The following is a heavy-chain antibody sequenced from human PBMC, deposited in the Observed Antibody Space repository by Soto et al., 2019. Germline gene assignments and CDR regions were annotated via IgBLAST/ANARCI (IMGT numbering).Heavy chain of an antibody. CDR2: XXYXGXT. CDR1: GASITSTTYF. V-gene: IGHV4-39*01. Sequence: SETLSLTCSLSGASITSTTYFWAWIRQPQGKGLXWVGXXXYXGXTXYXXXXKSRTTISVDRSRNQFSLQVSSVTAAHTAVYYCAKNLPRTGRFDYWGQGTVVTVSS. J-gene: IGHJ4*02. CDR3: AKNLPRTGRFDY.